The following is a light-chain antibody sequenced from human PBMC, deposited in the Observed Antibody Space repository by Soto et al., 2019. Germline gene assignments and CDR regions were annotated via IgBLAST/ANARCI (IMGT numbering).Light chain of an antibody. CDR2: GAS. V-gene: IGKV3-15*01. CDR3: QQYNIWWT. CDR1: QSVSNN. Sequence: EVVMTQSPATLSVSPGERATLSCRASQSVSNNLDWYQQKPGQAPRLLIYGASTRATGIPARFSGSGSGTDFTLTISSLQSVDFAVYYCQQYNIWWTFGQGTKVEIK. J-gene: IGKJ1*01.